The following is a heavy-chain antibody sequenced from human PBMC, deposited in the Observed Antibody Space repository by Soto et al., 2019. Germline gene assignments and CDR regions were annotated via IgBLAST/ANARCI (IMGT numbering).Heavy chain of an antibody. CDR2: ISYDGSNK. CDR3: ARERLRWNWFDP. D-gene: IGHD4-17*01. J-gene: IGHJ5*02. Sequence: QVQLVESGGGVVQPGRSLRLSCAASGFTFSSYAMHWVRQAPGKGLEWVAVISYDGSNKYYADSVKGRFTISRDNSKNTLYLQMNRLSGGDTAVYYGARERLRWNWFDPCGQGTLVTVSS. CDR1: GFTFSSYA. V-gene: IGHV3-30-3*01.